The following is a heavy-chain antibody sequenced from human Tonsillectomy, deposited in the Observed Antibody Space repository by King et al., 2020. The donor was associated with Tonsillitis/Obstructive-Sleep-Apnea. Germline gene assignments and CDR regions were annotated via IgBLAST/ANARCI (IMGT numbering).Heavy chain of an antibody. CDR3: ARRSNTGDLRQLYYYYYMDV. J-gene: IGHJ6*03. D-gene: IGHD1-1*01. V-gene: IGHV4-59*08. CDR1: GSSISSYY. Sequence: VQLQESGPGLVKPSETLSLTCTVSGSSISSYYWSWIRQPPGKGLEWIGYIYYSGSTNYNPSLKSRVTISVDTSKNQFSLKLSSVTAADTAVYYCARRSNTGDLRQLYYYYYMDVWGKGTTVTVSS. CDR2: IYYSGST.